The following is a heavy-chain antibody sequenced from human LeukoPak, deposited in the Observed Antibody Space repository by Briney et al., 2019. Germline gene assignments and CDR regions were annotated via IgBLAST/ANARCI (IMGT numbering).Heavy chain of an antibody. CDR1: GFTFSTYA. CDR3: AKDRSGSGRPYYFDY. V-gene: IGHV3-23*01. J-gene: IGHJ4*02. Sequence: PGESLRLSCAASGFTFSTYAMSWVRQAPGKGLEWVSAICGSGGSTYYADSVKGRFTIFRDNSKNTLYLQMNSLRAEDTAVYYCAKDRSGSGRPYYFDYWGQGTLVTVFS. CDR2: ICGSGGST. D-gene: IGHD3-10*01.